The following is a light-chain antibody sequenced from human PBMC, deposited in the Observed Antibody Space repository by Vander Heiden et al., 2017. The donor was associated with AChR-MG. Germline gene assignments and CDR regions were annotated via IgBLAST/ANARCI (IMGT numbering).Light chain of an antibody. Sequence: EILMTQSPATLSVSPGERANLSCRASQSVTSSYLAWYQQRPGQAPRLLIYGASTRATGIPARFSGSGSGTEFTLTISSLQSEDFAVYHCQQYDNWPRTFGQGTKVEIK. V-gene: IGKV3-15*01. J-gene: IGKJ1*01. CDR2: GAS. CDR3: QQYDNWPRT. CDR1: QSVTSSY.